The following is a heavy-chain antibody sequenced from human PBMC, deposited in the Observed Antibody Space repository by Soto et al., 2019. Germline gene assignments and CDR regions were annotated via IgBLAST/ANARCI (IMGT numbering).Heavy chain of an antibody. CDR2: IIPIFGTA. D-gene: IGHD5-18*01. Sequence: SVKVSCKASGGTFSSYSISWVRQAPGQGLEWMGGIIPIFGTANYAQKFQGRVTITADESTSTAYMELSSLRSEDTAVYYCGRDTAMDTYYYYGMDVWGRGTTVTVSS. CDR1: GGTFSSYS. V-gene: IGHV1-69*13. CDR3: GRDTAMDTYYYYGMDV. J-gene: IGHJ6*02.